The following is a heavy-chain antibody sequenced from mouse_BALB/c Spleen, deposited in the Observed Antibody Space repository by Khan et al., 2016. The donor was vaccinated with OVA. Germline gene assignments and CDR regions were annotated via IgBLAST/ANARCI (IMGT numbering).Heavy chain of an antibody. Sequence: VRLQQSGAEFVKPGASVKLSCTASGFKIEDTYIHWVKQRPEQGLEWIGKIDPANGKTNYDPKFQGKATITADTSSNTAYLHLSSLTSEDTVVYYCAHSLLLYAMDYWGHGTSVTVSS. CDR2: IDPANGKT. V-gene: IGHV14-3*02. J-gene: IGHJ4*01. D-gene: IGHD1-2*01. CDR3: AHSLLLYAMDY. CDR1: GFKIEDTY.